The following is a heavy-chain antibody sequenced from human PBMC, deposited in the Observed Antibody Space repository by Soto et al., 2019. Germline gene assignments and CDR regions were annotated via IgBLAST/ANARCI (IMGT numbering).Heavy chain of an antibody. Sequence: QLQLQESGPGLVKPSETLSLTCTVSGGSISSSSYYWGWIRQPPGKGLEWIGSIYYSGSTYYNPSLKSRVTISVDTSKNQLSLKLSSVTAADTAVYYCASEGLRTVTGPSLAYWGQGTLVTVSS. J-gene: IGHJ4*02. CDR2: IYYSGST. CDR1: GGSISSSSYY. D-gene: IGHD4-17*01. V-gene: IGHV4-39*01. CDR3: ASEGLRTVTGPSLAY.